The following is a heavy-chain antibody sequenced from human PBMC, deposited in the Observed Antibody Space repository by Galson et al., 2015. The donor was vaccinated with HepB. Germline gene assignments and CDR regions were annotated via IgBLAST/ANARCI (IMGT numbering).Heavy chain of an antibody. J-gene: IGHJ6*02. V-gene: IGHV6-1*01. Sequence: CAISGDSVSSNSAAWNWIRQSPSRGLEWLGRTYYRSKWYNDYAVSVKSRITINPDTSKNQFSLQLNSVTPEDTAVYYCARGEIPDWEGIYYYYGMDVWGQGTTVTVSS. CDR3: ARGEIPDWEGIYYYYGMDV. CDR1: GDSVSSNSAA. D-gene: IGHD3/OR15-3a*01. CDR2: TYYRSKWYN.